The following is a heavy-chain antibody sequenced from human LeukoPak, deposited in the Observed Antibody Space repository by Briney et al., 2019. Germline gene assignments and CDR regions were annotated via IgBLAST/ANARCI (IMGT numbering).Heavy chain of an antibody. CDR2: ISGSGGST. V-gene: IGHV3-23*01. D-gene: IGHD3-22*01. Sequence: GGSLRLSCAASGFTFSSYAMSWVRQAPGKGLEWVSAISGSGGSTYYADSVKGRFTISRDNFKNTLYLQMNSLRAEDTAVYYCAKDSMIVVAHDAFDIWGQGTMVTVSS. CDR1: GFTFSSYA. J-gene: IGHJ3*02. CDR3: AKDSMIVVAHDAFDI.